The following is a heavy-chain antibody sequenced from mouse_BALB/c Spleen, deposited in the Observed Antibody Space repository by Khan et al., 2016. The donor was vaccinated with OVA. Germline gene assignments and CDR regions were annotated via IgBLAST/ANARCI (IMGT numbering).Heavy chain of an antibody. V-gene: IGHV1S136*01. D-gene: IGHD2-3*01. CDR1: GYTFTSYV. CDR2: IYPYNDDT. Sequence: VQLKESGPELVKPGASVKMSCKASGYTFTSYVMHWVKQKPGLGLEWIGYIYPYNDDTKYNEKFKGKATLTSDKSSSTAYMELSSLTSEDSVVYYGAPVDGYYVSFAYWGQGTLVTVSA. CDR3: APVDGYYVSFAY. J-gene: IGHJ3*01.